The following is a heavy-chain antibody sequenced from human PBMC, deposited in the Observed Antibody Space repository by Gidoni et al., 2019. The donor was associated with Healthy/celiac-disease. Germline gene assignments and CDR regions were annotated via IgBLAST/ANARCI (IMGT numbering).Heavy chain of an antibody. CDR1: GYTFTSYD. J-gene: IGHJ6*02. CDR2: MNPNSGNT. CDR3: ARTLTSYQLEDYYGMDV. D-gene: IGHD1-1*01. Sequence: QVQLVQSGAEVKKPGASVKVSCQASGYTFTSYDINWVRQATGQGLEWMGWMNPNSGNTGYAQKFQGRVTMTRNTSISTAYMELSSLRSEDTAVYYCARTLTSYQLEDYYGMDVWGQGTTVTVSS. V-gene: IGHV1-8*01.